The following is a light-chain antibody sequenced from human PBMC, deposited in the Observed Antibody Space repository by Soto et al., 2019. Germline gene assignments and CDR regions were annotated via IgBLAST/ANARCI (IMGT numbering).Light chain of an antibody. V-gene: IGKV3-20*01. Sequence: IVFTQSPGTLSLSPGASATLSCRAGQSVSSSYLAWYQQKPCQAPRLLIYGASRRATGIPDRLSGSASGTDFTLTIRRLEPEDFAVYYGQQYGKSPTWTFCPGTQREIK. J-gene: IGKJ1*01. CDR3: QQYGKSPTWT. CDR2: GAS. CDR1: QSVSSSY.